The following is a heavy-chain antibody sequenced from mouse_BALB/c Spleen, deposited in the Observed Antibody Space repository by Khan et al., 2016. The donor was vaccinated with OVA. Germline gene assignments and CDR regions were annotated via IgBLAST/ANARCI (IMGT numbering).Heavy chain of an antibody. CDR3: SRSLITTWYLDV. Sequence: EVELVEPGGGLVQPGGSRKLSCAASGFTFSGFGMHWVRQAPEKGLEWVAYISFGSATIYYADTVKGRFTISRVNPKNTLFLQMTSLRSEDTAIYYCSRSLITTWYLDVWGAGTTVTVSS. D-gene: IGHD2-4*01. J-gene: IGHJ1*01. CDR1: GFTFSGFG. V-gene: IGHV5-17*02. CDR2: ISFGSATI.